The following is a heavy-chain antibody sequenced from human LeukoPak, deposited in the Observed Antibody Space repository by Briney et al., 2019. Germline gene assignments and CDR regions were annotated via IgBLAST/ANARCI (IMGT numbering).Heavy chain of an antibody. V-gene: IGHV3-9*01. D-gene: IGHD3-10*01. J-gene: IGHJ4*02. CDR1: GFKFDEYV. CDR2: INWNSGSI. CDR3: AREGRYYGSGSYIKPDYFDY. Sequence: PGGSLRLSCEASGFKFDEYVMHWVRQAPGKGLEWVSGINWNSGSIDYADSVKGRFTIYRDNAKNFLYVQMNSLRAEDTAVYYCAREGRYYGSGSYIKPDYFDYWGQGTLVTVSS.